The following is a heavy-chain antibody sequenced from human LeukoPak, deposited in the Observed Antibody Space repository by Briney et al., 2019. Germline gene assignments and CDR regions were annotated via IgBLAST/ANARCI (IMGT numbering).Heavy chain of an antibody. J-gene: IGHJ4*02. CDR1: GFTFSGAW. CDR3: VSPKDH. Sequence: GGSLRLSCVGPGFTFSGAWMHWVRQVPGKGLVWVSGITPDGTSTPYADSVRGRFTISRDNARNTVYLQMNSLRVDDTAVYYCVSPKDHWGRGTLVTVSS. V-gene: IGHV3-74*01. CDR2: ITPDGTST.